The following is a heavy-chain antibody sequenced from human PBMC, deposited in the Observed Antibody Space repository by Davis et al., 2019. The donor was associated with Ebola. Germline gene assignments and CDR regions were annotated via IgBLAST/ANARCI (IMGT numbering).Heavy chain of an antibody. J-gene: IGHJ5*02. CDR2: MNPNSGNT. D-gene: IGHD3-3*01. V-gene: IGHV1-8*01. Sequence: ASVKVSCKASGYTFTSYDINWVRQATGQGLEWMGWMNPNSGNTGYAQKFQGRVTMTRNTSISTVYMELSSLRSEDTAVYYCAREDGGRFLGNYNWFDPWGQGTLVTVSS. CDR1: GYTFTSYD. CDR3: AREDGGRFLGNYNWFDP.